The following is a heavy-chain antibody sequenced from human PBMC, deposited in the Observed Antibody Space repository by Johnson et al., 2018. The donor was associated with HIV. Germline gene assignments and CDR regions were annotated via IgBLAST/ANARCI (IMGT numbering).Heavy chain of an antibody. CDR3: TKMSRDAFDI. CDR2: ISYDGSNK. D-gene: IGHD2-8*01. V-gene: IGHV3-30-3*01. J-gene: IGHJ3*02. CDR1: GFTFSSYA. Sequence: QVQLVESGGGVVQPGRSLRLSCAASGFTFSSYAMHWVRQAPGKGLAWVAVISYDGSNKYYADSVKGRFTISRDDSKSIAYLQMNSLKTEDTAVYYCTKMSRDAFDIWGQGTMVTVSS.